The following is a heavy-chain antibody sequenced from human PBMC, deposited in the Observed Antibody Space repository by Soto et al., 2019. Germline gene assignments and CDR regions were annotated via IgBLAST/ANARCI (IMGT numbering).Heavy chain of an antibody. Sequence: QVQLVQSGAEVKKPGASVKVSCKASGYTFTGYYMHWVRQAPGQGLEWMGWINPNSGGTNYAQKFQGRVTMTRATSFNPAYMELSRLRSDDTAVYYWAGLNKEGGWFDPWGQGTLVTVSS. J-gene: IGHJ5*02. CDR3: AGLNKEGGWFDP. D-gene: IGHD3-16*01. CDR1: GYTFTGYY. CDR2: INPNSGGT. V-gene: IGHV1-2*02.